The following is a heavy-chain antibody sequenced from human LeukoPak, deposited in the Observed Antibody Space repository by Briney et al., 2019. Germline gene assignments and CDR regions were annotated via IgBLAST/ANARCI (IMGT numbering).Heavy chain of an antibody. J-gene: IGHJ5*02. CDR3: AKVGIAAHH. CDR2: ISYDGSNK. CDR1: GFTFSSYA. Sequence: PGGSLRLSCAASGFTFSSYAMHWVRQAPGKGLEWVAVISYDGSNKYYADSVKGRFTISRDNSKNTLYLQMNSLRAEDTAVYYCAKVGIAAHHWGQGTLVTVSS. D-gene: IGHD6-13*01. V-gene: IGHV3-30-3*01.